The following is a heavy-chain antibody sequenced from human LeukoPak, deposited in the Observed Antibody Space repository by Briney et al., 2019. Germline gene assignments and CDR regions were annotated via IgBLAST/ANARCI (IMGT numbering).Heavy chain of an antibody. CDR2: INHSGST. CDR3: ARGRGSTSCYTQGRGGGRCYYYYMDV. D-gene: IGHD2-2*02. J-gene: IGHJ6*03. CDR1: GGSINNYY. V-gene: IGHV4-34*01. Sequence: SETLSLTCTVSGGSINNYYWSWIRQPPGKGLEWIGEINHSGSTNYNPSLKSRVTISVDTSKNQFSLKLSSVTAADTAVYYCARGRGSTSCYTQGRGGGRCYYYYMDVWGKGTTVTVSS.